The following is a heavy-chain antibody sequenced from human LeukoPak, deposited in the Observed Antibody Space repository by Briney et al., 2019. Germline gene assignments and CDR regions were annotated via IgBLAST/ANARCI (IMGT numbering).Heavy chain of an antibody. J-gene: IGHJ1*01. Sequence: ASVKVSCKASGYTFTNYYIHWVRQAPGQGLEWMGMIIPSDGFTTYAQKFQGRVTITADKSTSTAYMELSSLRSEDTAVYYCARDRRYDYVWGSYRYTGGEYFQHWGQGTLVTVSS. CDR3: ARDRRYDYVWGSYRYTGGEYFQH. V-gene: IGHV1-46*01. D-gene: IGHD3-16*02. CDR1: GYTFTNYY. CDR2: IIPSDGFT.